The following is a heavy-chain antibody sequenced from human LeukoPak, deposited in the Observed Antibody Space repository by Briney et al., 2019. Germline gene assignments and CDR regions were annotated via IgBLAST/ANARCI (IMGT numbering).Heavy chain of an antibody. CDR1: AFTFSYEY. CDR3: AKFHHSGYPRY. CDR2: ISSSSSYT. J-gene: IGHJ4*02. D-gene: IGHD3-22*01. V-gene: IGHV3-11*06. Sequence: GGSLRLSCAAPAFTFSYEYMSWCRQAPGKGLEWVSYISSSSSYTNYADSVKGRFTISRDNAKNSLYLQMNSLRAEDTAVYYCAKFHHSGYPRYWGQETLVTVSS.